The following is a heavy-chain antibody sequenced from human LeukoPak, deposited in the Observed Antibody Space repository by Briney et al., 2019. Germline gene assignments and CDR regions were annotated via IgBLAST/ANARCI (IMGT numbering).Heavy chain of an antibody. D-gene: IGHD3-22*01. CDR1: EYTLNGDY. J-gene: IGHJ4*02. Sequence: GASVKVSCKASEYTLNGDYMHWVRQAPGQGLEWMGWINPNSGGTNYAQKFQGRVTMTRDTSISTAYMELSRLRSDDTAVYYCARDLTHRRNYDNSGYQIVPAFWGQGTLVTVSS. CDR3: ARDLTHRRNYDNSGYQIVPAF. V-gene: IGHV1-2*02. CDR2: INPNSGGT.